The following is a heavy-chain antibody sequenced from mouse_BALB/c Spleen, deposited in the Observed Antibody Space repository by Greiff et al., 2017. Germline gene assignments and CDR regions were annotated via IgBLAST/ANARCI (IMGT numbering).Heavy chain of an antibody. CDR3: ARGAFDYYGSSPYAMDY. CDR2: INPSTGYT. CDR1: GYTFTSYW. V-gene: IGHV1-7*01. Sequence: QVQLKESGAELAKPGASVKMSCKASGYTFTSYWMHWVKQRPGQGLEWIGYINPSTGYTEYNQKFKDKATLTADKSSSTAYMQLSSLTSEDSAVYYCARGAFDYYGSSPYAMDYWGQGTSVTVSS. D-gene: IGHD1-1*01. J-gene: IGHJ4*01.